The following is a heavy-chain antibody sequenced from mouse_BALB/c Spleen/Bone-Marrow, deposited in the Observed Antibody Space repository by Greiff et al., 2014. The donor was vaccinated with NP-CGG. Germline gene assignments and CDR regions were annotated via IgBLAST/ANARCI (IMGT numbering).Heavy chain of an antibody. Sequence: VQLQQSGAELVRPGTSVKVSCKASGYAFTNYLIEWVKQRPGQGLEWTGVINPGSGGTNYNEKFKGKATLTADKSSSTAYMQLSSLTSDDSAVYFCARGITTGYFDYWGQGTTLTVSS. CDR2: INPGSGGT. V-gene: IGHV1-54*01. D-gene: IGHD1-1*01. CDR1: GYAFTNYL. CDR3: ARGITTGYFDY. J-gene: IGHJ2*01.